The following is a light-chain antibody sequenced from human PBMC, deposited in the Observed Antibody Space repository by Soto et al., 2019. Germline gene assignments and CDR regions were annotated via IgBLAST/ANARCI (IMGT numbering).Light chain of an antibody. CDR1: SSDVGGYNY. J-gene: IGLJ2*01. CDR3: SSYAGSNNVV. V-gene: IGLV2-8*01. Sequence: QSVLTQPPSASGSPGQSVTISCSGTSSDVGGYNYVSWYQQHPGKAPKLMIYEVSKRPSGVPDRFSGSTSGNTASLTVSGRQAEEEADYYCSSYAGSNNVVFGGGTKVTVL. CDR2: EVS.